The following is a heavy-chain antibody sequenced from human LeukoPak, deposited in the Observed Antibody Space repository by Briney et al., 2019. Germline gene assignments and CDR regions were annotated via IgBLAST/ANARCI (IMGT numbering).Heavy chain of an antibody. D-gene: IGHD3-22*01. Sequence: ASVKVSCKASGYTFTSYGISWVRQAPGQGLEWMGWISAYNGNTNYAQKLQGRVTMTTDTSTSTAYMELRSLRSDDTAVYYCARTYYYDSSSPWGDYYYMDVWGKGTTVTVSS. J-gene: IGHJ6*03. CDR2: ISAYNGNT. CDR3: ARTYYYDSSSPWGDYYYMDV. V-gene: IGHV1-18*01. CDR1: GYTFTSYG.